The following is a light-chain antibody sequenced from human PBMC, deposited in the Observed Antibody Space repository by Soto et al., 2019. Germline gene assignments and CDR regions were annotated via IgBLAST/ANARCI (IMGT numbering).Light chain of an antibody. Sequence: ENVLTQSPGTLSLSPGERATLSCRASQSVSTNYLAWYQQKPGQAPRLLIYGASSRATGIPDGFSGSGSGTDFTLTISRLEPEDFAVYYCQQYGTSPKLIFGPGTKVDIK. CDR2: GAS. V-gene: IGKV3-20*01. J-gene: IGKJ3*01. CDR3: QQYGTSPKLI. CDR1: QSVSTNY.